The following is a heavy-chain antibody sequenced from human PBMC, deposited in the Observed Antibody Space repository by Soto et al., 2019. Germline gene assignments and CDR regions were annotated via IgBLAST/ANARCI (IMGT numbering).Heavy chain of an antibody. J-gene: IGHJ5*02. V-gene: IGHV4-31*03. CDR2: IYYSGST. CDR3: ARVFSDSSSFFDP. D-gene: IGHD6-13*01. Sequence: SEILSLTCTVSGGSISSGGYYWSWIRQHPGKGLEWIGYIYYSGSTYYNPSLKSRVTISVDTSKNQFSLKLSSVTAADTAVYYCARVFSDSSSFFDPWGKGTLVTVS. CDR1: GGSISSGGYY.